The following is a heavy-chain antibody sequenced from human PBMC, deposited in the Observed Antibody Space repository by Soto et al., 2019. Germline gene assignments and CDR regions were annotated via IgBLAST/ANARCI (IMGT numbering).Heavy chain of an antibody. CDR3: ARVAGVAGYYYGMDV. CDR1: GFTFSNYA. Sequence: GSLRLSCAASGFTFSNYAMSWVRQAPGKGLEWVSSISSSSSYIYYADSVKGRFTISRDNAKNSLYLQMNSLRAEDTAVYYCARVAGVAGYYYGMDVWGQGTTVTVSS. V-gene: IGHV3-21*01. D-gene: IGHD6-19*01. J-gene: IGHJ6*02. CDR2: ISSSSSYI.